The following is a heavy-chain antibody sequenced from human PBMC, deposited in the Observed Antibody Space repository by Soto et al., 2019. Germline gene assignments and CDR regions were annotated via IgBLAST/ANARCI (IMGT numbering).Heavy chain of an antibody. CDR3: ARDSSGYSKGHWFDP. Sequence: SETLSLTCTVSGGSISSGDYYWSWIRQPPGKGLEWIGYIYYSGSTYYNPPLKSRVTISVDTSKNQFSLKLSSVTAADTAVYYCARDSSGYSKGHWFDPWGQGTLATVSS. D-gene: IGHD3-22*01. CDR2: IYYSGST. V-gene: IGHV4-30-4*01. J-gene: IGHJ5*02. CDR1: GGSISSGDYY.